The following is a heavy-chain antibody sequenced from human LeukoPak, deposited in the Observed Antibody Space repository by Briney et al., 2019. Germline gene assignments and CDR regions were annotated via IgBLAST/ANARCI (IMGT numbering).Heavy chain of an antibody. J-gene: IGHJ4*02. Sequence: GGSLRLSCAASGFTFSNYWMSWVRQAPGKGLEWVANIKPGGSEEYYVDSVKGRFTISRDDAKNSLYLQMNSLRAEDTAVYFCARGGSIAAAALGFHGWGQGTLLTVSS. CDR1: GFTFSNYW. V-gene: IGHV3-7*04. CDR3: ARGGSIAAAALGFHG. CDR2: IKPGGSEE. D-gene: IGHD6-13*01.